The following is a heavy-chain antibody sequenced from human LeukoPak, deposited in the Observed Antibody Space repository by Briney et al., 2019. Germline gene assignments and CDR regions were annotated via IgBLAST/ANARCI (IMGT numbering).Heavy chain of an antibody. Sequence: GGPLRLSCAASGFTFSTYAMHWVRQAPGKGLEWVAVISFDGSNKYYADSVKGRFTISRDNSKNTLFLQMNTLTAEDTAIYYCARDSGNPRGYYYDSSGYFDYWGQGTLVTVSS. CDR3: ARDSGNPRGYYYDSSGYFDY. J-gene: IGHJ4*02. V-gene: IGHV3-30-3*01. D-gene: IGHD3-22*01. CDR2: ISFDGSNK. CDR1: GFTFSTYA.